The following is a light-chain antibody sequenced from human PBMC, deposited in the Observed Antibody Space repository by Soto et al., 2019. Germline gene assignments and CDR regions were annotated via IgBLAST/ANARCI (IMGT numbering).Light chain of an antibody. J-gene: IGLJ2*01. Sequence: QLVLTQPPSVSGAPGQRITISCTGSSSNIGADYDVHWYQLLPGAAPKLLISDNNNRPSGVPERFSGSKSGTSASLVITGLQPEDEADYYCQSYDNSLGGHVVFGGGTQLTVL. CDR1: SSNIGADYD. CDR2: DNN. CDR3: QSYDNSLGGHVV. V-gene: IGLV1-40*01.